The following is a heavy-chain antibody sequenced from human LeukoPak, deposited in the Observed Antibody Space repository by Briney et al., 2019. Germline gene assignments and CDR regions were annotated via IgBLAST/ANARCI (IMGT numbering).Heavy chain of an antibody. CDR1: GGSISSGSYY. CDR3: ARGLGVTIFGVVIGNFQH. D-gene: IGHD3-3*01. Sequence: SQTLSLTCTVSGGSISSGSYYWSWIRQPAGKGLEWIGRIYTSGSTNYNPSLKSRVTISVGTSKNQFSLKLSSVTAADTAVYYCARGLGVTIFGVVIGNFQHWGQGTLVTVSS. J-gene: IGHJ1*01. V-gene: IGHV4-61*02. CDR2: IYTSGST.